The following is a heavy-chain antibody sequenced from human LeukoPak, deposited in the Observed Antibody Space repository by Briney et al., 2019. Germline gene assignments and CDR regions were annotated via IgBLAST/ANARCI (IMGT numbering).Heavy chain of an antibody. CDR1: GVSLSSYY. D-gene: IGHD3-16*02. V-gene: IGHV4-59*08. J-gene: IGHJ4*02. CDR3: ARGEYDYVWGSYRGIDY. CDR2: IYYSGST. Sequence: KPSETLSLTCTASGVSLSSYYWSWIRQPPGKGLEWIWYIYYSGSTNYNPSLKSRVTISVDTSKNQFSLKLSSVTAADTAVYYCARGEYDYVWGSYRGIDYWGQGTLVTVSS.